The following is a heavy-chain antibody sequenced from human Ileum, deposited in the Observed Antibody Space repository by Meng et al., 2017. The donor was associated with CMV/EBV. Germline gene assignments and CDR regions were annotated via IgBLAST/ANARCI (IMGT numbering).Heavy chain of an antibody. CDR3: ERGNFYHGMDV. Sequence: GSLRLSCGVSDGSFSDYYWTWIRQSPGRGLEWIGEISHSGSLNYNPPLKSRVTISMDTSKDQVSLRLSSVTAADTAAYYCERGNFYHGMDVWGQGTTVTVSS. CDR2: ISHSGSL. J-gene: IGHJ6*02. CDR1: DGSFSDYY. D-gene: IGHD3-3*01. V-gene: IGHV4-34*01.